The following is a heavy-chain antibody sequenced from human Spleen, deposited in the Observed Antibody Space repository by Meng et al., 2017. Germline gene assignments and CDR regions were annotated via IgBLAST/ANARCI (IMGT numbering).Heavy chain of an antibody. J-gene: IGHJ4*02. D-gene: IGHD4-11*01. V-gene: IGHV4-34*01. Sequence: QGQHQQWGAVLLQPSETLSLTCVVSGGSFSDYYWSWIRQPPGKGLEWIGEINHSGSTNYNPSLESRATISVDTSQNNLSLKLSSVTAADSAVYYCARGPTTMAHDFDYWGQGTLVTVSS. CDR2: INHSGST. CDR3: ARGPTTMAHDFDY. CDR1: GGSFSDYY.